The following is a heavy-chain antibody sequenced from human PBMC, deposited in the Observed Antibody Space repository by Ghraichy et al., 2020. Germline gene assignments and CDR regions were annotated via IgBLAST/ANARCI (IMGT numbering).Heavy chain of an antibody. V-gene: IGHV4-39*01. Sequence: SETLSLTCTVSGVSISSSGYYWVWIRQPPGKGLEWIGSFYYSGSTYYNPSLESRVTISVDTSKNQFSLKLSSVTAADTAVYYCARQVGIPPTIFGVVIKYYFDYWGQGTLVTVSS. CDR2: FYYSGST. CDR3: ARQVGIPPTIFGVVIKYYFDY. CDR1: GVSISSSGYY. J-gene: IGHJ4*02. D-gene: IGHD3-3*01.